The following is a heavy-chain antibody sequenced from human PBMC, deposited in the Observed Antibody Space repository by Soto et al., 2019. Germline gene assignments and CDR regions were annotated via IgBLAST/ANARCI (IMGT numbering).Heavy chain of an antibody. CDR3: ANGGCRGGRCSNWLDP. V-gene: IGHV2-5*02. J-gene: IGHJ5*02. CDR1: GFSLSTSGVG. D-gene: IGHD2-15*01. Sequence: QITLKESGPTLVKPTQTLTLTCTFSGFSLSTSGVGVGWIRQPPGKALEWLALIYWDDDKRYSPSLKSRLTSTKQDSKSQVVLTSTNLDPVGTATWDCANGGCRGGRCSNWLDPRGQGTRVPVSS. CDR2: IYWDDDK.